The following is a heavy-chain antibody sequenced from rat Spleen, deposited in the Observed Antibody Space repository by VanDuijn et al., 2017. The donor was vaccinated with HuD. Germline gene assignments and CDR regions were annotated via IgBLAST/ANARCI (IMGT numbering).Heavy chain of an antibody. CDR1: GFTFNKYW. D-gene: IGHD1-6*01. Sequence: EVQLVESGGGLVQPGRSLTVSCVASGFTFNKYWMTWIRQAPGKGLEWVATITYDGSNTYYRDSEKGRFTISRDNAKSTLYLQMDSLRSEDTATYYCASGLYNWFTYWGQGTLVTVSS. CDR3: ASGLYNWFTY. CDR2: ITYDGSNT. J-gene: IGHJ3*01. V-gene: IGHV5-31*01.